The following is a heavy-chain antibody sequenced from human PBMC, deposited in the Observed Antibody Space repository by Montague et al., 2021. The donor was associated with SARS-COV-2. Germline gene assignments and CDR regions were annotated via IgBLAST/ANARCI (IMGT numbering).Heavy chain of an antibody. Sequence: SETLSLTCTVSGGSINSYYWSWIRQPPGKGLEWIGYIYYSGSTNXXPSLKSRVTISVDTSKNQFSLKLSSVTAADTAVYYCARVFPRWLQFDPYFDYWGQGTLVTVSS. CDR3: ARVFPRWLQFDPYFDY. D-gene: IGHD5-24*01. V-gene: IGHV4-59*01. CDR1: GGSINSYY. J-gene: IGHJ4*02. CDR2: IYYSGST.